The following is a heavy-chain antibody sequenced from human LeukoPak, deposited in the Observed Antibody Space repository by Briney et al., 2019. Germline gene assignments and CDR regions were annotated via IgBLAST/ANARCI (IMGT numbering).Heavy chain of an antibody. J-gene: IGHJ4*02. Sequence: ASVKVSCKASGYTFTSYGISWVRQAPGQGLEWMGWISAYNGNTNYAQKLQGRVTMTTDTSTSTAYMELSSLRSEDTAVYYCATEPNYYYGSGSYYQFDYWGQGTLVTVSS. CDR1: GYTFTSYG. V-gene: IGHV1-18*01. D-gene: IGHD3-10*01. CDR2: ISAYNGNT. CDR3: ATEPNYYYGSGSYYQFDY.